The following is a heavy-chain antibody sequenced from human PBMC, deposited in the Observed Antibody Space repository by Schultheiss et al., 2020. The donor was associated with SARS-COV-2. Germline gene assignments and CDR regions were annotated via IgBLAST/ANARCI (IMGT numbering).Heavy chain of an antibody. CDR3: AKDQQGQWLGGDFDY. J-gene: IGHJ4*02. D-gene: IGHD6-19*01. CDR1: GFTFSSYA. V-gene: IGHV3-30*04. CDR2: ISYDGSNK. Sequence: GESLKISCAASGFTFSSYAMHWVRQAPGKGLEWVAVISYDGSNKYYADSVKGRFTISRDNSKNTLYLQMNSLRAEDTAVYYCAKDQQGQWLGGDFDYWGQGTLVTVSS.